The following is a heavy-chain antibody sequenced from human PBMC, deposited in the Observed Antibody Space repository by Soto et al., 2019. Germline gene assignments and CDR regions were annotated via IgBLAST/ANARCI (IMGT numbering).Heavy chain of an antibody. V-gene: IGHV1-8*01. J-gene: IGHJ3*02. CDR3: ASAPTSSGYFAFDI. CDR1: GYTFTSYD. CDR2: MNPNSGNT. D-gene: IGHD3-22*01. Sequence: QVQLVQSGAEVKKPGASVKVSCKASGYTFTSYDINWVRQATGQGLEWMGWMNPNSGNTGYAQKLQGRVTMTRNTSISTAYMELSSLGSEDTAVYYCASAPTSSGYFAFDIWGQGTMVTVSS.